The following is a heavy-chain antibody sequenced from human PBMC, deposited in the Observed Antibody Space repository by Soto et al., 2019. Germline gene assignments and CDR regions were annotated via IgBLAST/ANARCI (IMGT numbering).Heavy chain of an antibody. CDR1: GGTFSSYA. D-gene: IGHD1-26*01. CDR3: ARGGLGSYYYYYGMEF. CDR2: IIVISGTA. J-gene: IGHJ6*01. Sequence: VQLVQSGAEVKKPGSSVKVSCKASGGTFSSYAISWVRQAPGQRLEWMGGIIVISGTANYAQTFQGRVTITAAGSTSTAYMEVSSLRSDDTAVDCCARGGLGSYYYYYGMEFWCSGTRVTLSS. V-gene: IGHV1-69*01.